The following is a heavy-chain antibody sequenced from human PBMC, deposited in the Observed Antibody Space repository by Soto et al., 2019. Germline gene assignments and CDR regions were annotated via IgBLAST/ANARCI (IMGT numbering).Heavy chain of an antibody. J-gene: IGHJ2*01. CDR2: IYHSGST. D-gene: IGHD2-21*01. V-gene: IGHV4-4*02. Sequence: QMQLQESGPGLVKPSGTLSLTCAVSGGSISTNNWWSWVRQPPGKGLEWIGEIYHSGSTNYNPSLESRVTISVDKSKNQFSLKLSSVTAVDTAVYYCARGDGGNLHWYFNLWGRGTLVTVSS. CDR1: GGSISTNNW. CDR3: ARGDGGNLHWYFNL.